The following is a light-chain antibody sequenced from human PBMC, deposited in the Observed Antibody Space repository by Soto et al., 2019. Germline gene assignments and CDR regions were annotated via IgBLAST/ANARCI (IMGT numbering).Light chain of an antibody. CDR3: QQRSNWPLT. J-gene: IGKJ4*01. V-gene: IGKV3-11*01. CDR2: DAS. Sequence: VLKKSPGTLSLTPGARATLSCRASQSVSNYLAWYQQKTGQAPRLLIYDASNRATGIPARFSVITSGTGGTLTLRSLEPEDGSVYYGQQRSNWPLTFGGGTKVDIK. CDR1: QSVSNY.